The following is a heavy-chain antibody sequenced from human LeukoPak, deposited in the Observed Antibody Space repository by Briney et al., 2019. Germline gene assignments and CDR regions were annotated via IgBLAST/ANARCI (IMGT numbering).Heavy chain of an antibody. J-gene: IGHJ6*03. CDR3: ARDRGFCSGTSCAYIYYYMDV. D-gene: IGHD2-2*01. CDR2: ISYDGSNK. V-gene: IGHV3-30*01. CDR1: GFTFSSYA. Sequence: GRSLRLSCAASGFTFSSYAMHWVRQAPGKGLEWVAVISYDGSNKYYADSVKGRFTISRDNVRNTLYLQMDSLRAEDTAVYFCARDRGFCSGTSCAYIYYYMDVWGNGTTASVSS.